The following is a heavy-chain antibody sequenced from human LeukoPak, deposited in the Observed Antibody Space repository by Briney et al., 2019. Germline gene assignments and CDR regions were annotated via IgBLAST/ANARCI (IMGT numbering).Heavy chain of an antibody. D-gene: IGHD3-10*01. Sequence: ASVKVSCKAFGYTFTSYDINWVRQATGQGLEWMGWIGAYNGNTNYAQKLQGRVTMTTDTSTSTAYMELRSLRSDDTAVYYCARAGRRVGSDWFDPWGQGTLVTVSS. CDR1: GYTFTSYD. CDR3: ARAGRRVGSDWFDP. J-gene: IGHJ5*02. CDR2: IGAYNGNT. V-gene: IGHV1-18*01.